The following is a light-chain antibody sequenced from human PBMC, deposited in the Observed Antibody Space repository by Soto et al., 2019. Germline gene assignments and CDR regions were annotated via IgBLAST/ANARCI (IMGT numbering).Light chain of an antibody. CDR2: DAS. CDR1: QSVSSY. V-gene: IGKV3-11*01. Sequence: EIVLTQSPATLSLSPGERATLSCRASQSVSSYLACYQQKPGQAPRRLIYDASNRATGIPARFSGSGSGTDFTLTISSLEPEDFAVYYCQQRSNWPGFGGGTKVEIK. J-gene: IGKJ4*01. CDR3: QQRSNWPG.